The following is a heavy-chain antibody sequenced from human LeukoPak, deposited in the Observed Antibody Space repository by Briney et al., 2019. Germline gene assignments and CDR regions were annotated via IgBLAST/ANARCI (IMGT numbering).Heavy chain of an antibody. CDR2: ISAYNGNT. V-gene: IGHV1-18*04. J-gene: IGHJ5*02. Sequence: VASVKVSCKASGYTFTSYGISWVRQAPGQGLEWMGWISAYNGNTNYAQKLQGRVTMTTDTSTSTAYMELRSLRSDDTAVYYCARGGMVRRVMSWFDPWGQGTLVTVSS. CDR1: GYTFTSYG. CDR3: ARGGMVRRVMSWFDP. D-gene: IGHD3-10*01.